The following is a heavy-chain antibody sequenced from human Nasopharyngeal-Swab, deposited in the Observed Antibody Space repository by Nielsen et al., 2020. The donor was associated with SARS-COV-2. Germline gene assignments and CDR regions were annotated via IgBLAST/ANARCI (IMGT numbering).Heavy chain of an antibody. CDR3: ATYFVGRGGRGY. D-gene: IGHD3-9*01. CDR2: IYHSGST. V-gene: IGHV4-38-2*02. CDR1: GYSISSGYY. J-gene: IGHJ4*02. Sequence: SETLSLTCTVSGYSISSGYYWGWIRQPPGKGLEWIGNIYHSGSTFYNPSLKSRLTLSLDTSKRHFSLKLSSVTAADTAVYYCATYFVGRGGRGYWGQGTLVTVSS.